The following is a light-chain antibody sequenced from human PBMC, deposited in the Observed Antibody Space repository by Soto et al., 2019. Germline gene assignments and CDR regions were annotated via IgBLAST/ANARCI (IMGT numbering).Light chain of an antibody. CDR3: QSYDSRNWV. V-gene: IGLV4-69*01. CDR2: LNSDGSH. CDR1: SGHSSYA. J-gene: IGLJ3*02. Sequence: QPVLTQSPSASASLGASVKLTCTLSSGHSSYAIAWHQQQPEKGPRYLMKLNSDGSHSKGDGIPDRFSGSSSGAERYLTISSLQSEDEADYYCQSYDSRNWVFGGGTKLTVL.